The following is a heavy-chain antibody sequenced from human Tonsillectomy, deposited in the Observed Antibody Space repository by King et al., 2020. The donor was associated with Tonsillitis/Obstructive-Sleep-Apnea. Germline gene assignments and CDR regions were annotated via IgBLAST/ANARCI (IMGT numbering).Heavy chain of an antibody. CDR3: ARSPLGYCSSTSCYDKWFDP. CDR1: GYSFTSYW. J-gene: IGHJ5*01. V-gene: IGHV5-51*01. D-gene: IGHD2-2*01. CDR2: IYPGDSDT. Sequence: VQLVESGAEVKKPGESLKISCKGSGYSFTSYWIGWVRQMPGKGLEWMGIIYPGDSDTRYSPSFQGQVTISADKSISTAYLQWSSLKASDTAMYYCARSPLGYCSSTSCYDKWFDPWGQGTLVTVSS.